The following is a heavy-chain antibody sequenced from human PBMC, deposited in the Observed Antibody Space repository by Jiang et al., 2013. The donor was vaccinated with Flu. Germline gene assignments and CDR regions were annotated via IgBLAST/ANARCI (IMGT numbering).Heavy chain of an antibody. CDR2: TYYRSKWYN. V-gene: IGHV6-1*01. J-gene: IGHJ6*02. D-gene: IGHD1-20*01. CDR3: ANTIITGNNYYYYGMDV. CDR1: GDSVSSNSAA. Sequence: QTLSLTCAISGDSVSSNSAAWNWIRQSPSRGLEWLGRTYYRSKWYNDYAVSVKSRITINPDTSKNQFSLQLNSVTPEDTAVYYCANTIITGNNYYYYGMDVWGQGTTVTVSS.